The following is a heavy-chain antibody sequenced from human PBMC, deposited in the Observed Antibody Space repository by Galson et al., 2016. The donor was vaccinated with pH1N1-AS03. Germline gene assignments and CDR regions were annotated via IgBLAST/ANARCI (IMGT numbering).Heavy chain of an antibody. V-gene: IGHV1-69*05. CDR2: VKGVFRTT. D-gene: IGHD3-9*01. Sequence: SGKVSCKASGLTFSSYAISWVRQAPGQGLEWMGGVKGVFRTTNYAQKFQGRITITMDQSTGTAYMEVSSLRAEDTAVYYCATAGNYFDIRRFDYWGQGTPVTVFS. J-gene: IGHJ4*02. CDR1: GLTFSSYA. CDR3: ATAGNYFDIRRFDY.